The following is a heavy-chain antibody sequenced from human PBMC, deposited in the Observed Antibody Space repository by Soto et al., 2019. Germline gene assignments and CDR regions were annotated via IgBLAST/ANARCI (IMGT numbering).Heavy chain of an antibody. D-gene: IGHD6-19*01. CDR3: ARAVQGVAGTREYLVY. CDR1: GYSFTSYW. V-gene: IGHV5-51*01. CDR2: IYPGDSDT. Sequence: GESLKISCKGSGYSFTSYWIGWVRQMPGKGLEWMGIIYPGDSDTRYSPSFQGQVTISAAKSIITAYLHCSSLKASDTARYYCARAVQGVAGTREYLVYWGPGTLVKVSS. J-gene: IGHJ4*02.